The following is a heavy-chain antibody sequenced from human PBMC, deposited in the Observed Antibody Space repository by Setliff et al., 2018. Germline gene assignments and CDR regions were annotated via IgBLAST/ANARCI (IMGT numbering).Heavy chain of an antibody. V-gene: IGHV4-59*08. CDR1: GGSISSYY. CDR3: ARRRSSSGWNNWFDP. J-gene: IGHJ5*02. Sequence: SETLSLTCTVSGGSISSYYWSWIRQPPGKGLEWIGYIYYSGSTNYNPSLKSRVTISVDTSKNQFSLKLSSVTAADTAVYYCARRRSSSGWNNWFDPWGQGTLVTVSS. CDR2: IYYSGST. D-gene: IGHD6-19*01.